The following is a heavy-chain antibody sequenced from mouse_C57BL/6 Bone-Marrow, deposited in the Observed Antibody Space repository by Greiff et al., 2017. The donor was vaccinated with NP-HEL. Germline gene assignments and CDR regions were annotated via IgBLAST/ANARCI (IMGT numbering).Heavy chain of an antibody. CDR1: GYTFTDYN. Sequence: EVQLQQSGPELVKPGASVKIPCKASGYTFTDYNMDWVKQSHGKSLEWIGDINPNNGCTIYNQKFKGKATLTVDKSSSTAYMGLRSLTSEDTAVYYCARDGLGYGSIFDYWGQGTTLTVSS. J-gene: IGHJ2*01. D-gene: IGHD1-1*01. V-gene: IGHV1-18*01. CDR3: ARDGLGYGSIFDY. CDR2: INPNNGCT.